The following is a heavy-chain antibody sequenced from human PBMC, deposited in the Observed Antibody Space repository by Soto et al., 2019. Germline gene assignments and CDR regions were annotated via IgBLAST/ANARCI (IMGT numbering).Heavy chain of an antibody. J-gene: IGHJ4*02. D-gene: IGHD1-1*01. Sequence: PGGSLRLSCAASGFTVSSNYMSWVRQAPGKGLEWVSVIYSVGSTYYADSVKGRFTIYRDNSKNTLYLYMNSLRAEDTAVYFCATDPGGTSEEGHGFHSWGQGTLVTVSS. V-gene: IGHV3-53*01. CDR3: ATDPGGTSEEGHGFHS. CDR1: GFTVSSNY. CDR2: IYSVGST.